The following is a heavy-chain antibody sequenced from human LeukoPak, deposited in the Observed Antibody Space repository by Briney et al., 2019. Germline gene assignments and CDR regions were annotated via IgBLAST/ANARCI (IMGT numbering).Heavy chain of an antibody. CDR1: GFTFSSYA. Sequence: PGGSLRLSCAASGFTFSSYAMSWVRQAPGKGLEWVSTIIGSGGSTYYADSVKGRFTISRDNSKNTMHLQMNTLRAEDTAVYYCAKSFQGFDSWGQGTLVSVSS. CDR2: IIGSGGST. J-gene: IGHJ4*02. D-gene: IGHD2/OR15-2a*01. CDR3: AKSFQGFDS. V-gene: IGHV3-23*01.